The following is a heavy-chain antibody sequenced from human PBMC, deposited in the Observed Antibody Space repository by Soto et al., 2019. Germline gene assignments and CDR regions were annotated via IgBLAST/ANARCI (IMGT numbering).Heavy chain of an antibody. Sequence: PGGSLRLSCAASGFTFDDYAMHWVRQAPGKGLGWVSGISWKSGSIGYADSVKGRLTISRDNAKNSLYLQMNSLRAEDTALYYCAQGGSYYGEYFQHWGQGTLVTVSS. D-gene: IGHD1-26*01. J-gene: IGHJ1*01. CDR1: GFTFDDYA. CDR2: ISWKSGSI. V-gene: IGHV3-9*01. CDR3: AQGGSYYGEYFQH.